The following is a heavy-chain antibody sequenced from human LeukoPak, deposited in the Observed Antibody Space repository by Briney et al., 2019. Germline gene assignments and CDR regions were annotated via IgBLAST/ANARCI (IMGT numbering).Heavy chain of an antibody. Sequence: GGSLRLSCAASGFIFSNSGMNWVRQAPGKGLEWVSTISGSGDSTYYADSVKGRFTTSRDNSKNTLYLQMNSLRAEDTAVYYCARDKIVGATHFDYWGQGTLVTVSS. D-gene: IGHD1-26*01. CDR1: GFIFSNSG. CDR3: ARDKIVGATHFDY. V-gene: IGHV3-23*01. CDR2: ISGSGDST. J-gene: IGHJ4*02.